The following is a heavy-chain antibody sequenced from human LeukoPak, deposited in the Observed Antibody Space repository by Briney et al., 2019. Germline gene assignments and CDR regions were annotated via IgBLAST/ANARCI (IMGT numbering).Heavy chain of an antibody. CDR2: IKQDGSDK. Sequence: GGSLRLSCAASGFTFSSFWMAWVRQAPGKGLEWVANIKQDGSDKYYVDSVKGRFTISRDNAKNSLYLQMHSLRAEDTAVYYCARGCTTATSKWCYWGQGTLVTVSS. CDR1: GFTFSSFW. J-gene: IGHJ4*02. V-gene: IGHV3-7*01. D-gene: IGHD1-1*01. CDR3: ARGCTTATSKWCY.